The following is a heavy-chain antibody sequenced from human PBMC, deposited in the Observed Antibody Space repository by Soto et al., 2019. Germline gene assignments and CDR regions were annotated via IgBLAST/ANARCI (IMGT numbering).Heavy chain of an antibody. CDR2: IRSKANSYAT. CDR3: TRHGAYSSGSNFDY. D-gene: IGHD6-19*01. Sequence: EVQLVESGGGLVQPAGSLKLSCAASGFTFSGSAMHWVRQASGKGLEWVGRIRSKANSYATAYAASVKGRFTISRDDSKNTAYLQMNSLKTEDTAVYYCTRHGAYSSGSNFDYWGQGTLVTVSS. V-gene: IGHV3-73*01. J-gene: IGHJ4*02. CDR1: GFTFSGSA.